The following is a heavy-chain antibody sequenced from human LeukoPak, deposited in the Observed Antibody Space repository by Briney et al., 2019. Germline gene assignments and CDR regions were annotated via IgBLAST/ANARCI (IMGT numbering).Heavy chain of an antibody. J-gene: IGHJ4*02. V-gene: IGHV4-59*01. Sequence: SETQSLTCTVSGGSISSYYWSWIRQPPGKGLEWIGYIYYSGSTNYNPSLKSRVTISVDTSKNQFSLKLSSVTAADTAVYYCARDNSVAGTIDWGQGTLVTVSS. CDR1: GGSISSYY. CDR2: IYYSGST. CDR3: ARDNSVAGTID. D-gene: IGHD6-19*01.